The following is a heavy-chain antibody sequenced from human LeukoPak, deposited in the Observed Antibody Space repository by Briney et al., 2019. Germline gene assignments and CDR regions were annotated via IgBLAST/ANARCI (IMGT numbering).Heavy chain of an antibody. V-gene: IGHV5-51*01. Sequence: GESLKISCKGSGYSFTSYWIGWVRQMPGKGLEWMGIIYPGDSDTRYSPSFQGQVTISADKSISTAHLQWSSLKASDTAMYYCARSLGYCSGGSCYLGYWGQGTLVTVSS. CDR3: ARSLGYCSGGSCYLGY. D-gene: IGHD2-15*01. CDR1: GYSFTSYW. J-gene: IGHJ4*02. CDR2: IYPGDSDT.